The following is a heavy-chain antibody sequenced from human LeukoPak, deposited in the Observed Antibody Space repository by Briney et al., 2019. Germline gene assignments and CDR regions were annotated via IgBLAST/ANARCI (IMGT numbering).Heavy chain of an antibody. D-gene: IGHD2-15*01. CDR2: IIPISGTA. J-gene: IGHJ4*02. CDR1: GGTFSSYA. V-gene: IGHV1-69*01. CDR3: ATTMGYLQYCSGGSCYSMLD. Sequence: SVKVSCKASGGTFSSYAISWVRQAPGQGLEWMGWIIPISGTANYAQEFQGRVTITAYESTTTAYMELSSLKSEDTAVYYCATTMGYLQYCSGGSCYSMLDWGQGTLVTVSS.